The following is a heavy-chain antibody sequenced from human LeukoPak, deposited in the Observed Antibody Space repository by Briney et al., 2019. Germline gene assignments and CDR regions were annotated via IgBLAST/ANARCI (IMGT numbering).Heavy chain of an antibody. D-gene: IGHD2-21*02. J-gene: IGHJ4*02. Sequence: PSETLSLTCAVSGGSISSGGYSWSWIRQPPGKGLEWIGYIYHSGSTYYNPSLKSRVTISVDRSKNQFSLKLGSVTAADTAVYYCARATHCGGDCYPFDYWGQGTLVTVSS. CDR3: ARATHCGGDCYPFDY. V-gene: IGHV4-30-2*01. CDR2: IYHSGST. CDR1: GGSISSGGYS.